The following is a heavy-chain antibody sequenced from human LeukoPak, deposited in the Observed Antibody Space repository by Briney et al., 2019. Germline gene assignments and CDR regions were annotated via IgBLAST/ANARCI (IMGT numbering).Heavy chain of an antibody. CDR3: GRDSGFWLY. CDR2: IYSDGTT. V-gene: IGHV4-39*07. Sequence: YWGWILQTPGKGLEWIGNIYSDGTTSYNPSVKSRVTMSVDTSKNQFSLKLNSVTAADTAVYYCGRDSGFWLYWGQGTLVTVSS. CDR1: Y. J-gene: IGHJ4*02. D-gene: IGHD3-22*01.